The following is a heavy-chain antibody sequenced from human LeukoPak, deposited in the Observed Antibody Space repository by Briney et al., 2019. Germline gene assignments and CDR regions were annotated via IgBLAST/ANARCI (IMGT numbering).Heavy chain of an antibody. D-gene: IGHD2-21*02. J-gene: IGHJ4*02. V-gene: IGHV3-23*01. Sequence: PGGSLRLSCAASGFTFSHYSMNWVRQAPGKGLEWVSAISGSGGSTYYADSVKGRFTISRDNSKNTLYLQMNSLRAEDTAVYYCAKDIPSYCGGDCYNSFDYWGQGTLVTVSS. CDR3: AKDIPSYCGGDCYNSFDY. CDR1: GFTFSHYS. CDR2: ISGSGGST.